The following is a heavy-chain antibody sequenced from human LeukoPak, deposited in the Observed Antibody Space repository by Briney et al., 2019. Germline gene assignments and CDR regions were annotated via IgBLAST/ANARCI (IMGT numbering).Heavy chain of an antibody. V-gene: IGHV1-3*01. D-gene: IGHD6-19*01. J-gene: IGHJ6*02. CDR1: GYTFTSYA. CDR3: ARHLIAVAVNHYYYGIDV. Sequence: ASVKVSCKASGYTFTSYAMHWVRQAPGQRLEWMGWINAGNGNTIYSQKLQGRVTITRDTSATTAYMELSSLRSEDTAVYYCARHLIAVAVNHYYYGIDVWGQGTTVTVS. CDR2: INAGNGNT.